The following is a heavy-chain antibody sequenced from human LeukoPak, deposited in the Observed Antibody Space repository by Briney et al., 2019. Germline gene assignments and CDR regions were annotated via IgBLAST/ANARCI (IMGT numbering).Heavy chain of an antibody. Sequence: SETLSLTCTVSGGSISSSSYYWGWIRQPPGKGLEWIGSIYYSGSTYYNPSLKSRVTISVDTSKNQFSLKLSSVTAADTAVYYSASPAPAASSGYYYHYYMDAWGKRTTVTVSS. CDR3: ASPAPAASSGYYYHYYMDA. V-gene: IGHV4-39*01. CDR1: GGSISSSSYY. D-gene: IGHD1-14*01. J-gene: IGHJ6*03. CDR2: IYYSGST.